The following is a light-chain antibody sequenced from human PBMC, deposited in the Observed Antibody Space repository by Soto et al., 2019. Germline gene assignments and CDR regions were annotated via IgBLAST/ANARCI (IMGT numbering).Light chain of an antibody. V-gene: IGKV3-11*01. CDR2: DAS. CDR3: QQRSNWPPIT. J-gene: IGKJ5*01. Sequence: EIVVTQSPATLSLSPGERANLSCRASQSVSRYLAWYQQKPGQAPRLLLYDASNRATGIPARFSGSGSGTDFTLTISSLEPEDFAVYYCQQRSNWPPITFGQGTRLEIK. CDR1: QSVSRY.